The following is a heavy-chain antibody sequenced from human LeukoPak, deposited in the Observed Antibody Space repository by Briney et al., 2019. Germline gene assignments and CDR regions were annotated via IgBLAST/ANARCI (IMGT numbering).Heavy chain of an antibody. Sequence: GASVKVSCKASGYTFTSYGISWVQQAPGQGLEWMGWISAYNGNTNYAQKLQGRVTMTTDTSTSTAYMELRSLRSDDTAVYYCARDLRYFDWLLSVPPDYWGQGTLVTVSS. CDR2: ISAYNGNT. D-gene: IGHD3-9*01. V-gene: IGHV1-18*01. CDR1: GYTFTSYG. J-gene: IGHJ4*02. CDR3: ARDLRYFDWLLSVPPDY.